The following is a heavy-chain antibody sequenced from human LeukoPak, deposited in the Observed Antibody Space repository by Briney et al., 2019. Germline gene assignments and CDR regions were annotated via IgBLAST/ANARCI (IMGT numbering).Heavy chain of an antibody. V-gene: IGHV1-69*04. Sequence: GASVKVSCKASGGTFSSYAISWVRQAPGQGLEWMGRIIPILGIANYAQKFQGRVTITADKSTSTAYMELSSLRSEDTAVYYCASMEWDPVTSEKGVDYWGQGTLVTVSS. CDR3: ASMEWDPVTSEKGVDY. CDR2: IIPILGIA. D-gene: IGHD3-3*01. CDR1: GGTFSSYA. J-gene: IGHJ4*02.